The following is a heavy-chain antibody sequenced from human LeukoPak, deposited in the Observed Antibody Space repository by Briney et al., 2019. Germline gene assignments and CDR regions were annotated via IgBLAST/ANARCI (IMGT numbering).Heavy chain of an antibody. V-gene: IGHV3-23*01. CDR1: GFTFSSYA. J-gene: IGHJ3*02. Sequence: GGSLRLSCAASGFTFSSYAMSWVRQAPGKGLEWVSAISGSGGSTYYADSVKGRFTISRDSSKNTLYLQMNSLRAEDTAVYYCAKVEQLVLGAFDIWGQGTMVTVSS. CDR2: ISGSGGST. D-gene: IGHD6-6*01. CDR3: AKVEQLVLGAFDI.